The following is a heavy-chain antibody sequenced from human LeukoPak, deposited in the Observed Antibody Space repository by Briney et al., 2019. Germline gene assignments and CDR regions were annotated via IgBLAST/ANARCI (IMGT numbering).Heavy chain of an antibody. CDR1: GGTFSSYA. CDR3: ARDPMVRGVIILYFDY. CDR2: IIPILGIA. V-gene: IGHV1-69*04. J-gene: IGHJ4*02. D-gene: IGHD3-10*01. Sequence: SVTVSCKASGGTFSSYAISWVRQAPGQGLEWMGRIIPILGIANYAQKFQGRVTITADKSTSTAYMELSSLRSEDTAVYYCARDPMVRGVIILYFDYWGQGTLVTVSS.